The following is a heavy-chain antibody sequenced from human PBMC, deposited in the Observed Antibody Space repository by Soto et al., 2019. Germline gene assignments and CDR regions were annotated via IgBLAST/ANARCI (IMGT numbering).Heavy chain of an antibody. CDR1: GGTFSSYA. D-gene: IGHD4-17*01. Sequence: SVKVSCKAAGGTFSSYAISWVRQAPGQGLEWMGGIIPIFGTANYAQKFQGRVTITADKSTSTAYMELSSLRSEDTAVYYCARIYGDGAFDIWGQGTMVTVSS. J-gene: IGHJ3*02. CDR2: IIPIFGTA. CDR3: ARIYGDGAFDI. V-gene: IGHV1-69*06.